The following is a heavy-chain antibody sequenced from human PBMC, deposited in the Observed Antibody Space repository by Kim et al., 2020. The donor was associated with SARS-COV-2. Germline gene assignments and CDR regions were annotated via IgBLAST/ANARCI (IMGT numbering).Heavy chain of an antibody. CDR2: IKEDGTER. CDR1: GFPFGSYW. V-gene: IGHV3-7*01. Sequence: GGSLRLSCAASGFPFGSYWMNWARQAPGKGLEWVANIKEDGTERYYVDSVKGRFTISRDNSKSSLYLQMNSLRVEDTAVYYCADGYKYFDYWGQGIPVPVPP. J-gene: IGHJ4*02. CDR3: ADGYKYFDY. D-gene: IGHD5-18*01.